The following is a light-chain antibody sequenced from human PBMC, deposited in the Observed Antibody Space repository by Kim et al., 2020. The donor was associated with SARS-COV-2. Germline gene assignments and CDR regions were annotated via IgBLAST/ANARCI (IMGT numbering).Light chain of an antibody. Sequence: ASVGDRVTSTCRASQAISNSLAWFQQKPGKVPKRLIYAASSLQSGVPSRFSGSGSGTEFTLTIGGLQPEDFATYYCLQHNAYPLTFGGGTKVDIK. CDR3: LQHNAYPLT. CDR1: QAISNS. V-gene: IGKV1-17*03. J-gene: IGKJ4*01. CDR2: AAS.